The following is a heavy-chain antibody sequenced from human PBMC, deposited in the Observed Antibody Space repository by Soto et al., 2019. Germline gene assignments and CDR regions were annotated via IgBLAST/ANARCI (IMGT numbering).Heavy chain of an antibody. Sequence: EVQLLESGGGLVQPGGSLRLSCAASGFTFSTYAMSWVRQAPGKGLEWVSSIRSSGDSTYYAESVKGRFTISRDNSKNTLSLQMTRLRVEDTATYYCAILTSTAGDYWGQGTLVTVSS. D-gene: IGHD4-17*01. V-gene: IGHV3-23*01. CDR1: GFTFSTYA. J-gene: IGHJ4*02. CDR2: IRSSGDST. CDR3: AILTSTAGDY.